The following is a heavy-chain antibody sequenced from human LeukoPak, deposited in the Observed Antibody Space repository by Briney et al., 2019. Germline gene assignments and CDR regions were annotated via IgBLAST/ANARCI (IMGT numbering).Heavy chain of an antibody. CDR2: ISSSSSYI. D-gene: IGHD3-22*01. Sequence: PGGSLRLSCAASGFTFSSYAMSWVRQAPGKGLEWVSSISSSSSYIYYADSVKGRFTISRDNAKNSLYLQMNSLRAEDTAVYYCARDGVKVTMIVRHWFDPWGQGTLVTVSS. J-gene: IGHJ5*02. CDR1: GFTFSSYA. V-gene: IGHV3-21*01. CDR3: ARDGVKVTMIVRHWFDP.